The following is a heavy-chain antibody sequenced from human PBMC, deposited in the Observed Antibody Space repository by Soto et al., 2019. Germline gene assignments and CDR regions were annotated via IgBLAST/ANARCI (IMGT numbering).Heavy chain of an antibody. Sequence: SVKVSCKASGGTFSSYAISWVRQAPGQGLEWMGGIIPIFGTANYAQKFQGRVTITADESTSTAYMELSSLRSEDTAVYYCARDLWDIVVVPAGNWFDPWGQGTLVTVSS. CDR3: ARDLWDIVVVPAGNWFDP. V-gene: IGHV1-69*13. CDR1: GGTFSSYA. CDR2: IIPIFGTA. J-gene: IGHJ5*02. D-gene: IGHD2-2*01.